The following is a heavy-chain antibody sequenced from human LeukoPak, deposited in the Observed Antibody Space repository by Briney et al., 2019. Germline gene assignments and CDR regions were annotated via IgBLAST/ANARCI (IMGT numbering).Heavy chain of an antibody. J-gene: IGHJ4*02. D-gene: IGHD3-16*02. CDR2: ISGSGGST. CDR1: GFTFSSYA. V-gene: IGHV3-23*01. CDR3: ARADPLSIDY. Sequence: GGSLRLSCAASGFTFSSYAMSWVRQAPGKGLEWVSAISGSGGSTYYADSVRGRFTISRDNAKNSLYLQMNSLRAEDTAVYYCARADPLSIDYWGQGTLVTVSS.